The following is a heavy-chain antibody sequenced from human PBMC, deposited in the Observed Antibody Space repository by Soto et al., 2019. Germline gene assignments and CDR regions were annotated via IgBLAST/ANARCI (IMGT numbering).Heavy chain of an antibody. CDR2: TNSDGSDT. CDR3: VKAAVTSGIRWFDL. Sequence: GGSLRLSCAASGFTFSSYWMYWVRQAPGKGLVWVSRTNSDGSDTSYADFVQGRFTISRDNAKNSLYLQMNSLKVEDTAVYYCVKAAVTSGIRWFDLWGQGTLVTVSS. D-gene: IGHD2-15*01. J-gene: IGHJ5*02. V-gene: IGHV3-74*01. CDR1: GFTFSSYW.